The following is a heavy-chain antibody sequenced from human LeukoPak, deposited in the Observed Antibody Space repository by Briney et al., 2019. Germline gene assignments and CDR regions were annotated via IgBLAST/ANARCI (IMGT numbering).Heavy chain of an antibody. CDR2: ISAYNGNT. D-gene: IGHD3-9*01. CDR3: AQVHFDWLLYL. Sequence: ASVKVPCKASGYTFTSYGISWVRQAPGQGLEWMGWISAYNGNTNYAQKLQGRVTMTTDTSTSTAYMELRSLRSDDTAVYYCAQVHFDWLLYLWGQGTLVTVSS. V-gene: IGHV1-18*01. J-gene: IGHJ4*02. CDR1: GYTFTSYG.